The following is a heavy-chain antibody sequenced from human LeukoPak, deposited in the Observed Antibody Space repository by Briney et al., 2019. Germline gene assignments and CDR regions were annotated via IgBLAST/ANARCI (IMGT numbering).Heavy chain of an antibody. CDR1: GGSISSYY. Sequence: SETLSLTCTVSGGSISSYYWSWIRQPPGKGLEWIGYIYYSGSTNYNPSLKSRVTISVDTSKNQFSLKLSSVTAADTAVYYCARERLAAGTLRVVDYWGRGTLVTVSS. CDR2: IYYSGST. CDR3: ARERLAAGTLRVVDY. J-gene: IGHJ4*02. V-gene: IGHV4-59*01. D-gene: IGHD6-13*01.